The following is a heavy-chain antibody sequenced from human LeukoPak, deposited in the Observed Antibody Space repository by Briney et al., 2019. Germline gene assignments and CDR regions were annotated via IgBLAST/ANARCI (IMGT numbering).Heavy chain of an antibody. CDR3: ARCLVVPAAIRWFDY. V-gene: IGHV1-69*13. J-gene: IGHJ4*02. CDR2: IIPIFGTA. D-gene: IGHD2-2*02. CDR1: GGTFSSYA. Sequence: ASVKVSCKASGGTFSSYAISWVRQAPGQGLEWMGGIIPIFGTANYAQKFQGRVTITADESTSTAYMELSSLRSEDTAVYYCARCLVVPAAIRWFDYWGQGTLVTVSS.